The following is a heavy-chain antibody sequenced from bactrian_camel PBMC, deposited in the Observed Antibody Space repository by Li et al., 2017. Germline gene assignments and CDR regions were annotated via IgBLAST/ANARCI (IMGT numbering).Heavy chain of an antibody. CDR1: GFTSIRHC. CDR2: IGSDGST. V-gene: IGHV3S53*01. CDR3: AAEASYSGDLFGF. J-gene: IGHJ6*01. Sequence: HVQLVESGGGSVQSGGSLRLSCAASGFTSIRHCMGWFRQAPGKEREGVAVIGSDGSTSYADSVKGRFTISQDNAKSTVYLQMNSLKPEDTAMYYCAAEASYSGDLFGFWGQGTQVTVS. D-gene: IGHD2*01.